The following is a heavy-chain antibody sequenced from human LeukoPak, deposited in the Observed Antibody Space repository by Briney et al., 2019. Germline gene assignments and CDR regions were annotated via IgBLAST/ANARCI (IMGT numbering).Heavy chain of an antibody. CDR3: AREDILTGYYY. CDR1: GFTLSSYS. Sequence: GGSLRLSCAASGFTLSSYSMNWVRQAPGKGLEWVSSISSSSSYIYYADSVKGRFTISRDNAKNSLYPQMNSLRAEDTAVYYCAREDILTGYYYWGQGTLVTVSS. J-gene: IGHJ4*02. CDR2: ISSSSSYI. D-gene: IGHD3-9*01. V-gene: IGHV3-21*01.